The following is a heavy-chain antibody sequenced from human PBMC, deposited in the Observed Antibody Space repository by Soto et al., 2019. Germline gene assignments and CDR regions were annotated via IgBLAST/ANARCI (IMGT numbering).Heavy chain of an antibody. CDR1: GGSISSSSYY. J-gene: IGHJ5*02. CDR3: AGGSPDQGGRGFDP. D-gene: IGHD2-15*01. Sequence: SETLSLTCTVSGGSISSSSYYWGWIRQPPGKGLEWIGSIYYSGSTYYNPSLKSRVTISVDTSKNQFSLKLSSVTAADTAVYYCAGGSPDQGGRGFDPWGQGTLVTVSS. CDR2: IYYSGST. V-gene: IGHV4-39*01.